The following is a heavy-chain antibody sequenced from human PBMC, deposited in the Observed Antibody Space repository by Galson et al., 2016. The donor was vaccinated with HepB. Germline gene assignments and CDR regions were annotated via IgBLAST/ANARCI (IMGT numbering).Heavy chain of an antibody. D-gene: IGHD3-10*01. CDR2: LWFDGSDK. CDR1: GFTFSNYV. CDR3: AKDLYGSGSYNYFDY. V-gene: IGHV3-33*06. Sequence: SLRLSCAASGFTFSNYVMHWVRQSPGKGLEWVALLWFDGSDKYYADSVKGRFTISRDNSENTVYLQMKSLRAEDTAVYYCAKDLYGSGSYNYFDYWGQGTLVTVSS. J-gene: IGHJ4*02.